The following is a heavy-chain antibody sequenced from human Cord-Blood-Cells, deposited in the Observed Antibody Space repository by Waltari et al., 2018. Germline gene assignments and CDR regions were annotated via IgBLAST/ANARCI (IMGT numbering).Heavy chain of an antibody. CDR2: TYYSGSA. CDR3: ARPRDFWSGYYHDAFDI. J-gene: IGHJ3*02. Sequence: QLQLQESGPGLVKPSETLSLTCTVSGGSISSSSYYWGWIRQPPGKGLEWIGSTYYSGSAYYNPALKSLVTISVDTSKNQFSLKLSSVTAADTAVYYCARPRDFWSGYYHDAFDIWGQGTMVTVSS. V-gene: IGHV4-39*01. D-gene: IGHD3-3*01. CDR1: GGSISSSSYY.